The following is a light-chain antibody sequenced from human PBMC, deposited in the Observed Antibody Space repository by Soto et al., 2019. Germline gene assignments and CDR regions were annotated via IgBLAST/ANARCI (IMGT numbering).Light chain of an antibody. CDR3: SSYTNNENLV. J-gene: IGLJ2*01. CDR1: SSDVGTYKY. V-gene: IGLV2-14*01. Sequence: QSALTQPASVSGSPGQSITISCTGTSSDVGTYKYVSWYQQHPGKAPKLLINDVSNRPSGVSYRFSGSKSGNTASLTISGLQAEDEADYYCSSYTNNENLVFGGGTKLTVL. CDR2: DVS.